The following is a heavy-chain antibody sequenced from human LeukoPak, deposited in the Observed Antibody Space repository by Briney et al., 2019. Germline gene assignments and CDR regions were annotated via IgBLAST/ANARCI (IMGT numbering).Heavy chain of an antibody. CDR1: GFTFSSYA. J-gene: IGHJ4*02. V-gene: IGHV3-23*01. Sequence: GGTLRLSCAASGFTFSSYAMSWVRQAPGKGLEWVSALSGSGGSTYYADSVKGRFTISRDNSKNTLYLQMHSLRAEDTAVYYCAKETSITGAGDFWGQGALVTVSS. D-gene: IGHD1-20*01. CDR2: LSGSGGST. CDR3: AKETSITGAGDF.